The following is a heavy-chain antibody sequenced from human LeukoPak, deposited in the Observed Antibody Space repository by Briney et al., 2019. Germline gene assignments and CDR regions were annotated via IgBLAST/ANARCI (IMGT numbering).Heavy chain of an antibody. CDR3: AHRRPNNYGLNWFDP. V-gene: IGHV2-5*02. Sequence: SGPTLVKPTQTLTLTCTFSGLSLSTSGVGVRWIRHPPGKALEWLALIYWDDDNRYSPSPRSMLTITKNTSKNQVVLTMTKMDPVETATYYCAHRRPNNYGLNWFDPWGQGTLVTVSS. CDR2: IYWDDDN. CDR1: GLSLSTSGVG. D-gene: IGHD5-24*01. J-gene: IGHJ5*02.